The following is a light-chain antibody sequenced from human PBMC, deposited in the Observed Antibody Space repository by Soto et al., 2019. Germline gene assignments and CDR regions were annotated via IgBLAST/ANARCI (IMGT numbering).Light chain of an antibody. V-gene: IGKV3-11*01. CDR1: QSISSH. J-gene: IGKJ4*01. CDR2: DAS. Sequence: EIVLTQSPATLSLSPGERATLSCRASQSISSHLVWYQQKPGQAPRLLMYDASNRATGIPARFSGSGSGTDFTLTISSLEPEDFAVYYCQHRPNWPLTFGGGPKVEIK. CDR3: QHRPNWPLT.